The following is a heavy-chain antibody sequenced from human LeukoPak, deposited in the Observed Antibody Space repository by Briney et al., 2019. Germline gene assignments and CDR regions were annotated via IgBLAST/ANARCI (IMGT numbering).Heavy chain of an antibody. CDR1: GGSISSYY. Sequence: PSETLSLTCTVSGGSISSYYWSWIRQPPGKGLEWIGYIYYSGSTYYNPSLKSRVTISVDTSKNQFSLKLSSVTAADTAVYYCASGLGAGATRSYYYYYGMDVWGQGTTVTVSS. J-gene: IGHJ6*02. V-gene: IGHV4-59*04. CDR3: ASGLGAGATRSYYYYYGMDV. CDR2: IYYSGST. D-gene: IGHD1-26*01.